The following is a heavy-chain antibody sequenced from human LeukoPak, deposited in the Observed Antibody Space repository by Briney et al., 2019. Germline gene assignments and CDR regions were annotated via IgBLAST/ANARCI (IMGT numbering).Heavy chain of an antibody. CDR2: IYTSGST. J-gene: IGHJ4*02. V-gene: IGHV4-4*07. CDR1: GGSISSYY. CDR3: ARVGGVAAAGTFDY. D-gene: IGHD6-13*01. Sequence: PSETLSLTCTASGGSISSYYWSWIRQPAGKGLEWIGRIYTSGSTNYNPSLKSRVTMSVDTSKNQFSLKLSSVTAADTAVYYCARVGGVAAAGTFDYWGQGTLVTVSS.